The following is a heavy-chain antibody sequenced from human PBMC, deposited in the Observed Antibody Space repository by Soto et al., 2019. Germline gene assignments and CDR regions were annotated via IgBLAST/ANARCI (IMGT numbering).Heavy chain of an antibody. Sequence: ASGKVSCKASGYTFTGYYMHWVRQAPGQGLEWMGWINPNSGGTNYAQKFQGWVTMTRDTSISTAYMELSRLRSDDTAVYYCARGGEGSRDYYYYGMDVWGQGTTVTVSS. CDR1: GYTFTGYY. J-gene: IGHJ6*02. V-gene: IGHV1-2*04. D-gene: IGHD3-16*01. CDR3: ARGGEGSRDYYYYGMDV. CDR2: INPNSGGT.